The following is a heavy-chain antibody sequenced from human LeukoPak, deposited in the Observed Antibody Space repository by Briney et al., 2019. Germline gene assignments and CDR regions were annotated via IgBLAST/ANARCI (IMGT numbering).Heavy chain of an antibody. CDR2: ISHIGTT. CDR3: ARDRRDYYDSSGYYNYYGMDV. CDR1: GDSISSGAYY. D-gene: IGHD3-22*01. Sequence: SETLSLTCTVSGDSISSGAYYWTWVRQYPGTGLEWIGYISHIGTTYNNPSLKSRVSISVDTSRNQLSLRLTSVTAADTAVYYCARDRRDYYDSSGYYNYYGMDVWGQGTTVTVSS. V-gene: IGHV4-31*03. J-gene: IGHJ6*02.